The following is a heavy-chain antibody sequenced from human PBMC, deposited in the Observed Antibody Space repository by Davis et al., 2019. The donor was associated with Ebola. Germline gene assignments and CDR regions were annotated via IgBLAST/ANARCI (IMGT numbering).Heavy chain of an antibody. CDR3: ARDIGYSDGWPDYYYYGMDV. Sequence: GESLKISCAVSTFTFSTYSMNWVRQAPGKGLEWVSSISGSGFYMYYADSVKGRFTISRDNAKNSLYLQLNSLRAEDTAVYYCARDIGYSDGWPDYYYYGMDVWGQGTTVTVSS. J-gene: IGHJ6*02. V-gene: IGHV3-21*06. D-gene: IGHD6-19*01. CDR1: TFTFSTYS. CDR2: ISGSGFYM.